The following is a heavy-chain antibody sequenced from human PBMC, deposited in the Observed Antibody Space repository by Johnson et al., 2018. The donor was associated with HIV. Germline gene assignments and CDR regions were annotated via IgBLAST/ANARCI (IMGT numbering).Heavy chain of an antibody. CDR3: AKGADYADYEGAF. CDR2: IYSGGSS. V-gene: IGHV3-66*01. J-gene: IGHJ3*01. CDR1: GSTFSDYY. D-gene: IGHD4-17*01. Sequence: VQLVESGGGLVKPEGSLRLSCAASGSTFSDYYMSWIRQAPGKWLEWVSRIYSGGSSYYADSVKGRFTISRDIFKNTLYLQMYRLRVEDTAVYYCAKGADYADYEGAF.